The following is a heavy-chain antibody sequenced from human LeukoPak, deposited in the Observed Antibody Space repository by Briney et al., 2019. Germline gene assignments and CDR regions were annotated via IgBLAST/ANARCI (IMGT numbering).Heavy chain of an antibody. D-gene: IGHD1/OR15-1a*01. CDR1: GFTFSSYA. J-gene: IGHJ4*02. CDR2: ISDSGDST. CDR3: AKHLTGAKAFDY. Sequence: PGGSLRLSCAASGFTFSSYAMSWVRQTPGKGPEWVSTISDSGDSTNYADSVKGRFTISRDSSKNTLYLQMNSLRAEDTALYYCAKHLTGAKAFDYWGQGTLVTVSS. V-gene: IGHV3-23*01.